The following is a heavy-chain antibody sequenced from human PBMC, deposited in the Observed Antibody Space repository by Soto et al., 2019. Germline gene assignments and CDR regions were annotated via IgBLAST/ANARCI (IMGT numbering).Heavy chain of an antibody. CDR2: IYYSGST. D-gene: IGHD2-15*01. J-gene: IGHJ5*02. CDR1: GGSISSSSYY. Sequence: SETLSLTCTVSGGSISSSSYYWGWIRQPPGKGLEWIGSIYYSGSTYYNPSLKSRVTISVDTSKNQFSLKLSSVTAADTAVYYCARQSRLVAATPEGWFDPWGQGTLVTVSS. CDR3: ARQSRLVAATPEGWFDP. V-gene: IGHV4-39*01.